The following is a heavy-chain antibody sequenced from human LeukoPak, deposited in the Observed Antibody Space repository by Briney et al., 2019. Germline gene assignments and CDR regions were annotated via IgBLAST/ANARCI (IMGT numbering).Heavy chain of an antibody. V-gene: IGHV3-23*01. D-gene: IGHD6-13*01. CDR1: EFTFSSYA. J-gene: IGHJ4*02. CDR2: ISGSGGST. Sequence: GGSLRLSCVASEFTFSSYAMSWVRQAPGKGLEWVSAISGSGGSTYYADSVKGRFTISRDNSKNTLYLQMNSLRAEDTAVYYCARGPLIAAAGTWWGQGTLVTVSS. CDR3: ARGPLIAAAGTW.